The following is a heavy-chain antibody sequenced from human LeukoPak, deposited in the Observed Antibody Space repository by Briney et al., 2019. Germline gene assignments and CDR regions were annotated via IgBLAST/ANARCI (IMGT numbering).Heavy chain of an antibody. V-gene: IGHV3-48*01. CDR2: ISSSSSTI. D-gene: IGHD3-16*02. Sequence: GGSLRLSCAASGFTFSSYSMNWGRQAPGKGLEWVSYISSSSSTIYYADSVKGRFTISRDNAKNSLYLQMNSLRAEDTAVYYCARDNSFGGANVFNVNDYWGQGTLVTVSS. CDR1: GFTFSSYS. CDR3: ARDNSFGGANVFNVNDY. J-gene: IGHJ4*02.